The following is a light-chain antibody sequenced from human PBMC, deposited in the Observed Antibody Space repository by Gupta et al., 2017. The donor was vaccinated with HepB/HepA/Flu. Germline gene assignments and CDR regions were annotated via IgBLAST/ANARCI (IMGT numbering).Light chain of an antibody. Sequence: DVQIPQSPSSLSASVGDLVTLTCQARQDISNYLNWYQQKPGKAPKLRCYDASNLETGVPSRFSGRGSGTDLHLTIGRLQPGEIATYDCHKLEHPLTFGEGTKVEIK. V-gene: IGKV1-33*01. CDR1: QDISNY. J-gene: IGKJ4*01. CDR2: DAS. CDR3: HKLEHPLT.